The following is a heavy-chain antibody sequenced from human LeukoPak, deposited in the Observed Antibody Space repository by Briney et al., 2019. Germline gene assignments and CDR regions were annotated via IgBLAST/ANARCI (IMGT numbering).Heavy chain of an antibody. V-gene: IGHV4-34*01. CDR2: INHSGST. Sequence: SETLSLTCAVYGGSFSGYYWSWIRQPPGKGLGWIGEINHSGSTNYNPSLKSRVTISVGTSKNQFSLKLSSVTAADTAVYYCARLVVVAAPVDYWGQGTLVTVSS. CDR1: GGSFSGYY. CDR3: ARLVVVAAPVDY. J-gene: IGHJ4*02. D-gene: IGHD2-15*01.